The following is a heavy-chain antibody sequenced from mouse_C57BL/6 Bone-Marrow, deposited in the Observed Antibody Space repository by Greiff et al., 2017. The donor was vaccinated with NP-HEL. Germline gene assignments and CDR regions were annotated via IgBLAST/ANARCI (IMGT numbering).Heavy chain of an antibody. V-gene: IGHV1-69*01. J-gene: IGHJ1*03. CDR2: IDPSDSYT. D-gene: IGHD2-4*01. Sequence: VQLQQPGAELVMPGASVKLSCKASGYTFTSYWMHWVKQRPGQGLEWIGEIDPSDSYTNYNQKFKGKSTLTVDKSSSTAYMQLSSLTSEDSAVYYCAGIYYDYDPYVDVWGTGTTVTVSS. CDR3: AGIYYDYDPYVDV. CDR1: GYTFTSYW.